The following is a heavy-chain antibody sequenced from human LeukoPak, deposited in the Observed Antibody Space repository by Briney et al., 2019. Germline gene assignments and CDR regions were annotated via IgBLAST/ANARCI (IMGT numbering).Heavy chain of an antibody. CDR1: GFTFSSYE. J-gene: IGHJ4*02. V-gene: IGHV3-48*03. CDR3: ARVYGGSFDQYFDY. Sequence: PGGSLRLSCAASGFTFSSYEMNWVRQAPGKGLEGVSYISSSGSTIYYADSVKGRFTISRDNAKNSLYLQMNSLRAEDTAVYYCARVYGGSFDQYFDYWGQGTLVTVSS. D-gene: IGHD1-26*01. CDR2: ISSSGSTI.